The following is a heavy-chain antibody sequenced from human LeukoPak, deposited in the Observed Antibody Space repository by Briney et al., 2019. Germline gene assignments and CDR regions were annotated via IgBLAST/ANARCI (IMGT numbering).Heavy chain of an antibody. CDR2: MNPNSGNT. J-gene: IGHJ4*02. CDR1: GYTFTSYD. CDR3: ARVSPIWSGSSEADY. D-gene: IGHD3-3*01. V-gene: IGHV1-18*01. Sequence: ASVKVSCKASGYTFTSYDINWVRQATGQGLEWMGWMNPNSGNTNYAQKLQGRVTMTTDTSTSTAYMELRSLRSDDTAVYYCARVSPIWSGSSEADYWGQGTLVTVSS.